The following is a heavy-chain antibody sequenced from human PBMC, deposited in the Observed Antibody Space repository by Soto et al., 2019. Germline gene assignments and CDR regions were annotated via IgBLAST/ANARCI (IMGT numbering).Heavy chain of an antibody. Sequence: SETLSLTCTVSGGSISSGDYYWSWIRQPPGKGLEWIGYIYYSGSTYYNPSLKSRVTISVDTSKNQFSLKLSSVTAADTAVYYCAREEVVTAIIQYWGQGTLVTVAS. J-gene: IGHJ4*02. CDR2: IYYSGST. D-gene: IGHD2-21*02. CDR1: GGSISSGDYY. CDR3: AREEVVTAIIQY. V-gene: IGHV4-30-4*01.